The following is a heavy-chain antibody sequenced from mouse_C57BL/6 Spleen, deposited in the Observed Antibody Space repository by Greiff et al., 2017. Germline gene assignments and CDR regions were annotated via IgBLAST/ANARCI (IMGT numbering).Heavy chain of an antibody. J-gene: IGHJ2*01. CDR2: INPNNGGT. Sequence: EVQLQQSGPELVKPGASVKIPCKASGYTFTDYNMAWVKQSHGKSLEWIGDINPNNGGTIYNQKFKGKATLTVDKSSSTAYMELRSLTSEDTAVYYCARVDTVVARDYFDYWGQGTTLTVSS. CDR1: GYTFTDYN. CDR3: ARVDTVVARDYFDY. V-gene: IGHV1-18*01. D-gene: IGHD1-1*01.